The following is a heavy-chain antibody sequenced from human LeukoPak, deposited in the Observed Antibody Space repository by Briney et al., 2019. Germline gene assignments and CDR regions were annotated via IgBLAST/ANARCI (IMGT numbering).Heavy chain of an antibody. Sequence: ASVKVSCKASGYTFTGYYMHWVRQAPGQGLEWMGWMNPNSGNTGYAQKFQGRVTITRNTSISTAYMELSSLRSEDTAVYYCARAEIGSSSADYWGQGTLVTVSS. CDR3: ARAEIGSSSADY. CDR1: GYTFTGYY. J-gene: IGHJ4*02. CDR2: MNPNSGNT. V-gene: IGHV1-8*03. D-gene: IGHD6-13*01.